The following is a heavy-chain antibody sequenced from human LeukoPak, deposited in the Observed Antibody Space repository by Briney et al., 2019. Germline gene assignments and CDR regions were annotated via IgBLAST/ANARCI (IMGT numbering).Heavy chain of an antibody. CDR2: IYTSGST. CDR1: GGSISSGSYY. Sequence: SETLSLTCTASGGSISSGSYYWSWIRQPAGKGLEWIGRIYTSGSTNYNPSLKSRVTISVDTSKNQFSLKLSSVTAADTAVYYCARSYGSGDYWGQGTLVTVSS. J-gene: IGHJ4*02. CDR3: ARSYGSGDY. V-gene: IGHV4-61*02. D-gene: IGHD3-10*01.